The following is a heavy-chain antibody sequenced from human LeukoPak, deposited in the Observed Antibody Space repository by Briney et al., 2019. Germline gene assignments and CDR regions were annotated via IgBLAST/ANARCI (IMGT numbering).Heavy chain of an antibody. CDR3: ARDGMIVVVKAHNWFDH. D-gene: IGHD3-22*01. V-gene: IGHV3-7*01. Sequence: GGSLRLSCAASGFTFSSYWMSWVRQAPGKGLEWVANIKQDGSEKYYVDSVKGRFTISRDNAKNSLYLQMNSLRAEDTAVYYCARDGMIVVVKAHNWFDHWGQGTLVAVSS. J-gene: IGHJ5*02. CDR1: GFTFSSYW. CDR2: IKQDGSEK.